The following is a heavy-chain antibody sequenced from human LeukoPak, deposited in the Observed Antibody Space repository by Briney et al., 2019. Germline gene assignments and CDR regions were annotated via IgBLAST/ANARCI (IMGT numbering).Heavy chain of an antibody. D-gene: IGHD3-22*01. CDR3: AKNRDSSDYPRDFDF. Sequence: GGSLRLSCAASGFMFNNYAMTWVRQAPGKGLEWVSAITDSGRSTYYADSVKGRFTISRDNSKNTLYLQMNRLRTEDTAVYYCAKNRDSSDYPRDFDFWGQGTLVTVSS. V-gene: IGHV3-23*01. CDR1: GFMFNNYA. CDR2: ITDSGRST. J-gene: IGHJ4*02.